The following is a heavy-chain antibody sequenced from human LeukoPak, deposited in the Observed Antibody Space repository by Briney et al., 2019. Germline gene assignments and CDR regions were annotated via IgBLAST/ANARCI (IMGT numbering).Heavy chain of an antibody. J-gene: IGHJ3*02. CDR1: GGSISSYY. D-gene: IGHD6-6*01. CDR2: IYTSGST. CDR3: ARGGAALRGNYAFDI. Sequence: SETLSLTCTVSGGSISSYYWSWIRQPPGKGLEWIGYIYTSGSTNYNPSLKRRVTISVDTSKNQFSLKLSSVTAADTAVYYCARGGAALRGNYAFDIWGQGTMVTVSS. V-gene: IGHV4-4*09.